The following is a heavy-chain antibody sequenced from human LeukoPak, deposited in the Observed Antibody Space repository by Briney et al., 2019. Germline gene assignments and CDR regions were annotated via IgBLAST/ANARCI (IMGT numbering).Heavy chain of an antibody. CDR3: AKSNAWDWFDP. J-gene: IGHJ5*02. Sequence: SGTLSLTCAVSGGSITSSNWWSWVRQPPGKGLEWIGEIYYTGNTNYNPSLKSRHTISVDKSNNQFSLNLSSVTAADTAVYYCAKSNAWDWFDPWGQGTLVTVSS. D-gene: IGHD4-11*01. V-gene: IGHV4-4*02. CDR1: GGSITSSNW. CDR2: IYYTGNT.